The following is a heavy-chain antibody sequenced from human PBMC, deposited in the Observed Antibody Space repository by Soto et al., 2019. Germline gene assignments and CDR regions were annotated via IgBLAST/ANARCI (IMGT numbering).Heavy chain of an antibody. CDR2: VYHSGST. V-gene: IGHV4-38-2*01. CDR3: ARAHISSEGYYFDY. Sequence: SETLSLTCVVSGYSISSGYYLGWILQPPGKGLEWIGSVYHSGSTYYNPSLKSRVTISVDTSKNQFSLKLSSVTAADTAVYYCARAHISSEGYYFDYWGQGTLVTVSS. J-gene: IGHJ4*02. CDR1: GYSISSGYY. D-gene: IGHD6-6*01.